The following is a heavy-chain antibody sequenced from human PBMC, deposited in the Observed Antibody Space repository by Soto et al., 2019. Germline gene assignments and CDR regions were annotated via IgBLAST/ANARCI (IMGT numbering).Heavy chain of an antibody. Sequence: EVQLVESGGGLVKAGGSLRLFCTASGFTFRNYNMNWVRQAPGKGLEWVSSISTGGAYMFYADSVNGRFTISRDNAQNSLFLQIDSPRAEDTAVYYCARDIASPGGDYFDSWGQGNLVTVSS. J-gene: IGHJ4*02. V-gene: IGHV3-21*06. CDR3: ARDIASPGGDYFDS. D-gene: IGHD2-21*01. CDR2: ISTGGAYM. CDR1: GFTFRNYN.